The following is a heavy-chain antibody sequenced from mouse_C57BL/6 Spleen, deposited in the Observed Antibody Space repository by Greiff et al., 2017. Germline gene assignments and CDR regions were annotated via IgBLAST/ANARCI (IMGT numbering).Heavy chain of an antibody. Sequence: QVQLQQPGAELVKPGASVKMSCKASGYTFTSYWITWVKQRPGQGLEWIGDIYPGSSSTNYNEKFKSKATLTVDTSSSTAYMQLSSLTSEDSAVYYCARRGPNWEDAMDYWGQGTSVTVSS. V-gene: IGHV1-55*01. CDR2: IYPGSSST. CDR1: GYTFTSYW. CDR3: ARRGPNWEDAMDY. D-gene: IGHD4-1*02. J-gene: IGHJ4*01.